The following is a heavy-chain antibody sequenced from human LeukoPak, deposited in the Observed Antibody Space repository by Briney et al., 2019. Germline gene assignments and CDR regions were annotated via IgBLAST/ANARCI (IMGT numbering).Heavy chain of an antibody. CDR3: ASLFSSGPLGGP. J-gene: IGHJ5*02. CDR1: GYTFTNYA. CDR2: INPGNGDT. V-gene: IGHV1-3*01. D-gene: IGHD3-22*01. Sequence: ASVKVSCKGSGYTFTNYAVHWVRQAPGQRLEWLGWINPGNGDTKYSQNFQGRVTVTSDTSAATAYVELNSLTSEDTAVYYCASLFSSGPLGGPWGQGTLVTVSS.